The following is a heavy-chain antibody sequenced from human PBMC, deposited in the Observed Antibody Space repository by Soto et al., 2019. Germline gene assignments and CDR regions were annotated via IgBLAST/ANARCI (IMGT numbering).Heavy chain of an antibody. CDR1: GFTLSSYG. D-gene: IGHD3-22*01. CDR2: ISYDGSNK. CDR3: AKDQTMIVVAPDY. Sequence: GGSLSLSCAASGFTLSSYGMHWVRQAPGKGLEWVAVISYDGSNKYYADSVKGRFTISRDNSKNTLYLQMNSLRAEDTAVYYCAKDQTMIVVAPDYWGQGTLVTVSS. J-gene: IGHJ4*02. V-gene: IGHV3-30*18.